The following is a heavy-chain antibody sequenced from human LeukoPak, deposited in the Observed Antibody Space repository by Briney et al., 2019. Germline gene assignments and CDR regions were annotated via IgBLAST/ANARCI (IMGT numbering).Heavy chain of an antibody. D-gene: IGHD2-15*01. V-gene: IGHV3-49*03. CDR2: IRSKSYGGTA. J-gene: IGHJ5*02. CDR3: GRAPRPVAWNWFDP. CDR1: GFTCGDYA. Sequence: GGSLRLSCRTSGFTCGDYALSWFRQAPGKGLEWVVFIRSKSYGGTAEYAASVKDRCTISRDDSTRIAYLQMKSLKTEDTGVYYCGRAPRPVAWNWFDPWGQGTLVTVSS.